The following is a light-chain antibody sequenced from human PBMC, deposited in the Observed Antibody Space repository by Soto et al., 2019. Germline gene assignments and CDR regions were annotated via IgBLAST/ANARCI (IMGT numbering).Light chain of an antibody. CDR3: CSYAGSYTYV. CDR2: DVT. J-gene: IGLJ1*01. Sequence: QSALTQPRSVSGSPGQSVTISCTGTSSDVGGYNYVSWYQQHPDKAPKLMIYDVTKRPSGVPDRFSGSKSGNTASLTISGLQAEDEADYYCCSYAGSYTYVFGSGTKV. CDR1: SSDVGGYNY. V-gene: IGLV2-11*01.